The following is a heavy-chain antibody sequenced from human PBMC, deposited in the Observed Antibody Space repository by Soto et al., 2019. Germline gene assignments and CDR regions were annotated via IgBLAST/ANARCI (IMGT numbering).Heavy chain of an antibody. CDR1: VASVSSGSYY. V-gene: IGHV4-61*01. J-gene: IGHJ4*02. CDR3: ARGGGEYYDYVWGSYRRGEFDY. CDR2: IYYSGST. Sequence: SGNLSLNCTVSVASVSSGSYYWSWIRQPPGKGMEWIGYIYYSGSTNYNPSLKSRVTISVDTSKNQFSLKLSSVTAADTAVYYCARGGGEYYDYVWGSYRRGEFDYWGQGTLVTVSS. D-gene: IGHD3-16*02.